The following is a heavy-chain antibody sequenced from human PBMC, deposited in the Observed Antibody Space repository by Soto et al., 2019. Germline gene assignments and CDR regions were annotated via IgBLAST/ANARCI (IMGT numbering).Heavy chain of an antibody. CDR2: INPNSGGT. V-gene: IGHV1-2*02. Sequence: EASVKVSCKASGYTFTGYYMHWVRQAPGQGLEWMGWINPNSGGTNYAQKFQGRVTMTRDTSISTAYMELSRLRSDDTAVYYCAREGYSGYDSSYYYGMDVWGQGTTVTVSS. J-gene: IGHJ6*02. D-gene: IGHD5-12*01. CDR3: AREGYSGYDSSYYYGMDV. CDR1: GYTFTGYY.